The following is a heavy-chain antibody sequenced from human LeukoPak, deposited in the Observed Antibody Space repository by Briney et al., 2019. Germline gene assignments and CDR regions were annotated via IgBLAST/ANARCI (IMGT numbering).Heavy chain of an antibody. CDR1: GGSFSGYY. CDR3: ARLSGYSTGWYPNNPYYFDY. Sequence: PSETLSLTCAVYGGSFSGYYWSWIRQPPGKWLEWTGEINHSGSTNYNPSLKSRVTISVDTSKNQFSLKLSSVTAADTAVYYCARLSGYSTGWYPNNPYYFDYWGQGTLVTVSS. CDR2: INHSGST. D-gene: IGHD6-19*01. J-gene: IGHJ4*02. V-gene: IGHV4-34*01.